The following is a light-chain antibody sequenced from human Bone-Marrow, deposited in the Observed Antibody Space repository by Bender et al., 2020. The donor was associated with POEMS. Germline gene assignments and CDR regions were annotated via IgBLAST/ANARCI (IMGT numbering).Light chain of an antibody. Sequence: QSVLTQPVSVSGSPGQSITISCTAINTDGGLNNYVSWYQHLPGTAPKLLIHDNTKRPSGIPDRFSGSKSGNTASLTVSGLQAEDEADYYCCSYSGSTHYVFGSGTKVTVL. CDR3: CSYSGSTHYV. J-gene: IGLJ1*01. CDR1: NTDGGLNNY. CDR2: DNT. V-gene: IGLV2-14*01.